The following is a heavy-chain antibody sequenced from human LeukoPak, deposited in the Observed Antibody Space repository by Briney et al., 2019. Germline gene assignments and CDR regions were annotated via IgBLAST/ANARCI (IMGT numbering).Heavy chain of an antibody. D-gene: IGHD2-21*01. CDR2: IIPIFGTA. CDR3: ACVVRGAFDI. J-gene: IGHJ3*02. CDR1: GGTFSSYA. V-gene: IGHV1-69*05. Sequence: SVKVSCKASGGTFSSYAISWVRQAPGQGLEWMGGIIPIFGTANYPQKFQGRVTMTRDTSTSTVYMELSSLRSEDTAVYYCACVVRGAFDIWGQGTLVTVSS.